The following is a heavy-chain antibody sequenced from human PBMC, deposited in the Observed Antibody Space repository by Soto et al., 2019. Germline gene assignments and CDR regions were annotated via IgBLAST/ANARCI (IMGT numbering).Heavy chain of an antibody. D-gene: IGHD2-8*01. Sequence: SETLSLTCTVSGGSISSNDYYWSWIRQPPGKGLEWIGYIYYSGSTYYNPSLKSRVTISADTSKTQFSLKLTSVTAADTAVYYCTRGRHKWHQGAFDIWGPGTVVTVSS. CDR1: GGSISSNDYY. J-gene: IGHJ3*02. V-gene: IGHV4-30-4*01. CDR3: TRGRHKWHQGAFDI. CDR2: IYYSGST.